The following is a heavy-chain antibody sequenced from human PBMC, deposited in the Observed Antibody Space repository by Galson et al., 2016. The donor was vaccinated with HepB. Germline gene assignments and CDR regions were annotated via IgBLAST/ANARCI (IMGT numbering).Heavy chain of an antibody. D-gene: IGHD1-26*01. CDR3: AREWELLRGPFDY. CDR2: IIPIYGTP. CDR1: GGSFSSDG. J-gene: IGHJ4*02. Sequence: SCKASGGSFSSDGITWVRQAPGQGLEWMGGIIPIYGTPKYAQKFQGRVTITADKSTSTAYMELSSLRSEDTAVYYCAREWELLRGPFDYWGQGTLVTVSS. V-gene: IGHV1-69*06.